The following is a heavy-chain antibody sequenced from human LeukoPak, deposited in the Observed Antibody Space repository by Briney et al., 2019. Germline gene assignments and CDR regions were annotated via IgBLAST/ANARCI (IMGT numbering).Heavy chain of an antibody. J-gene: IGHJ4*02. D-gene: IGHD5-18*01. CDR2: ISAYNGNT. CDR3: ARANVDTAMDPHHFDY. CDR1: GYTFTSYG. Sequence: ASVKVSCKASGYTFTSYGISWVRQAPGQGLEWMGWISAYNGNTNYAQKLQGRVTMTTDTSTSTAYMELRSLRSDDTAVYYCARANVDTAMDPHHFDYWGQGTLVTVSS. V-gene: IGHV1-18*01.